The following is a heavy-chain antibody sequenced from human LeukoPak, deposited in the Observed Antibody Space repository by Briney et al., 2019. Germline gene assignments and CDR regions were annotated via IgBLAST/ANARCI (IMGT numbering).Heavy chain of an antibody. J-gene: IGHJ4*02. CDR2: ISSSSSYI. D-gene: IGHD6-19*01. CDR3: ARRGGGVAGTFDY. CDR1: GFTFSSYH. Sequence: GGSLRLSCEVSGFTFSSYHMNWVRQAPGKGLEWVSFISSSSSYINYGDSVKGRFTISRDNAKNSLYLQMNSLRAEDTAVYYCARRGGGVAGTFDYWGQGTLVTVSS. V-gene: IGHV3-21*01.